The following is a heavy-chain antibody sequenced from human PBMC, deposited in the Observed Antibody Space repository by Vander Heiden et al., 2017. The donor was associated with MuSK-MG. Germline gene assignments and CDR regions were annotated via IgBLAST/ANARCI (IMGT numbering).Heavy chain of an antibody. V-gene: IGHV5-51*01. CDR1: GYTFSTSW. D-gene: IGHD4-17*01. CDR2: IYPADSDT. J-gene: IGHJ1*01. Sequence: QLVQSGAEVKKPGESLRISCQHSGYTFSTSWIGWVRQMRGKGLEWMGIIYPADSDTRDSPSFQGQVAISVDKSISTAYMHWSSLKASDTGIDYCARRTTGFQHWGQGTLVTVSS. CDR3: ARRTTGFQH.